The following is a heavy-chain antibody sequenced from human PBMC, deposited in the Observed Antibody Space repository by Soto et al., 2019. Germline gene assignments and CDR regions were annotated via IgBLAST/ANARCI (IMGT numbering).Heavy chain of an antibody. CDR1: GFSFSMDW. J-gene: IGHJ4*02. D-gene: IGHD1-26*01. CDR3: ARHQVGYRVTDF. Sequence: EVQLGESGGGLVQPVGALRLACAASGFSFSMDWMSWVRQAPGKGLEWVANIKEDGSQKYYVDAGKGRFTISRDNAKNSLYLQMNSLRAEDTSVYYCARHQVGYRVTDFWGQGTLVTVSS. CDR2: IKEDGSQK. V-gene: IGHV3-7*01.